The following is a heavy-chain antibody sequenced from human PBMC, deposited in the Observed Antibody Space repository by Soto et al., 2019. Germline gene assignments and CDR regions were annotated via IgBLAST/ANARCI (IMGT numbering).Heavy chain of an antibody. Sequence: PSETLSLTCAVSGGSISSGGYSWSWIRQPPGKGLEWIGYIYHSGSTYYNPSLKSRVTISVDRSKNQFSLKLSSVTAADTAVYYCARVHTAQSTNWFDPWGQGTLVTVSS. CDR2: IYHSGST. CDR1: GGSISSGGYS. CDR3: ARVHTAQSTNWFDP. D-gene: IGHD2-2*01. J-gene: IGHJ5*02. V-gene: IGHV4-30-2*05.